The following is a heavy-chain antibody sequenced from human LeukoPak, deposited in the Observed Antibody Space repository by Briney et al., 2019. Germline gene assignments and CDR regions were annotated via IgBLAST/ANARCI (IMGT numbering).Heavy chain of an antibody. CDR2: ISSSGSPI. Sequence: GGSLRLSCAASGFTFSSYEMNWVRQAPGKGLEWVSYISSSGSPIYNADSVKGRFTISRDNSKNTLYLQMNSLRAEDTAVYYCARGIAVAGTGFDYWGQGTLVTVSS. CDR1: GFTFSSYE. J-gene: IGHJ4*02. D-gene: IGHD6-19*01. V-gene: IGHV3-48*03. CDR3: ARGIAVAGTGFDY.